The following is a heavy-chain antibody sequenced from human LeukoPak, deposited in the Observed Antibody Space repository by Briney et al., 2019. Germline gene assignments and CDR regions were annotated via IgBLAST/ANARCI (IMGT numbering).Heavy chain of an antibody. V-gene: IGHV4-34*01. J-gene: IGHJ4*02. CDR3: ARVYGSTDY. Sequence: SETLSLTCAVYGGSFSGYYWSWIRQPPGKGLEWIGEINHSGSTNYNPSLKSRVTMSVDTSKNQFSLKLSSVTAADTAVYYCARVYGSTDYWGQGTLVTVSS. D-gene: IGHD2-2*01. CDR2: INHSGST. CDR1: GGSFSGYY.